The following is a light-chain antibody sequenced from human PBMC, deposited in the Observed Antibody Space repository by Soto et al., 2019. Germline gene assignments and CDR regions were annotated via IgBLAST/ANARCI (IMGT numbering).Light chain of an antibody. V-gene: IGKV3-20*01. CDR1: QTITSNY. CDR2: AAS. CDR3: QQYAGSPRT. J-gene: IGKJ1*01. Sequence: EIVLTQSPGTLSLSPGERATLSCRASQTITSNYLAWYQQKAGQAPRLLIYAASSRATGISDRFSGCGSGTDFTLTISRLEPEDFAVYYCQQYAGSPRTFGLGTKVEIK.